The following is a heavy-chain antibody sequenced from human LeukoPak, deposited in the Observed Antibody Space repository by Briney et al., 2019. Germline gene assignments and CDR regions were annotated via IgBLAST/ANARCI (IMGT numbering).Heavy chain of an antibody. CDR1: RSTLSNYW. CDR3: ARQRGSGCLDY. J-gene: IGHJ4*02. V-gene: IGHV3-7*01. Sequence: GGSLRLSCPASRSTLSNYWRSLVRQPPGKGLEWVANIKQDGSETYYVDSVKGRFTISRDNAKNSLSLQMNSLRAEDTAVYYCARQRGSGCLDYWGQGTLVTVSS. CDR2: IKQDGSET. D-gene: IGHD6-19*01.